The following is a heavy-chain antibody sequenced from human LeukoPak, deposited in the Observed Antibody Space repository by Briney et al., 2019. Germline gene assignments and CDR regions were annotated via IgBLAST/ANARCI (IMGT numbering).Heavy chain of an antibody. CDR2: IRYDGSNK. Sequence: GGSLRLSCAASGFTVSNYHINWVRQAPGKGLEWVAFIRYDGSNKYYADSVKGRFTISRDNSKNTLYLQMNSLRAEDTAVYYCAKFLVVPAARRDAFDIWGQGTMVTVSS. D-gene: IGHD2-2*01. CDR3: AKFLVVPAARRDAFDI. J-gene: IGHJ3*02. CDR1: GFTVSNYH. V-gene: IGHV3-30*02.